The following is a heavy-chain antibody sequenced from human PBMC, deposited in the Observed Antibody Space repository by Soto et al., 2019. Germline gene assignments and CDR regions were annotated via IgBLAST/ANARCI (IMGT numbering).Heavy chain of an antibody. V-gene: IGHV3-64D*06. CDR1: GFTFSTYA. CDR3: VKDRWVDY. D-gene: IGHD6-13*01. J-gene: IGHJ4*02. CDR2: ISHNGVST. Sequence: PGGSLRLSCSVSGFTFSTYAMHWVRQAPGKGLEYVSSISHNGVSTYYAESVKGRFTISRDNSKNTLYLQMSGLRGEDAAVYYCVKDRWVDYWGQGILVTGLL.